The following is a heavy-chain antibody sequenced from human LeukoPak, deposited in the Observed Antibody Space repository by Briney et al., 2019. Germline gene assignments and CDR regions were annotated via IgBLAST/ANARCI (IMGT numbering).Heavy chain of an antibody. J-gene: IGHJ4*02. V-gene: IGHV3-30*03. D-gene: IGHD3-22*01. Sequence: GGSLRLSCAASGFTFSSYGMHWVRQAPGKGLEWVAVISYDGSNKYYADSVKGRFTISRDNSKNTLYLQMNSLRAEDTAVYYCARDPDYYDSSGYFDYWGQGTLVTVSS. CDR2: ISYDGSNK. CDR3: ARDPDYYDSSGYFDY. CDR1: GFTFSSYG.